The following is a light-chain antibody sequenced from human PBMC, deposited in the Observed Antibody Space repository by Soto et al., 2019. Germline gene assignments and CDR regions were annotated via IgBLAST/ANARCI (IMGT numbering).Light chain of an antibody. CDR3: QQFNNWPLT. V-gene: IGKV3-15*01. CDR1: QSVSNN. Sequence: EIVMTQSPATLSVSPGERATLSCRASQSVSNNLAWYQQKPGQAPRLLIYAVSARATGIPARFSGSGSGTEFTRTISSLQSEDFAVYYCQQFNNWPLTFGGGTKVEIK. J-gene: IGKJ4*01. CDR2: AVS.